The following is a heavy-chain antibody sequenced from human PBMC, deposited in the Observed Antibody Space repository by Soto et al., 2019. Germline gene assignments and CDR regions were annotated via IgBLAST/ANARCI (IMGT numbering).Heavy chain of an antibody. J-gene: IGHJ6*02. D-gene: IGHD2-2*01. CDR1: GGSFSGYY. Sequence: LSLTCAVYGGSFSGYYWSWIRQPPGKGPEWIGEINHSGSTNYNPSLKSRVTISVDTSKNQFSLKLSSVTAADTAVYYCARGGVVVPPGNYYYYGMDVWGQGTTVTVSS. CDR2: INHSGST. V-gene: IGHV4-34*01. CDR3: ARGGVVVPPGNYYYYGMDV.